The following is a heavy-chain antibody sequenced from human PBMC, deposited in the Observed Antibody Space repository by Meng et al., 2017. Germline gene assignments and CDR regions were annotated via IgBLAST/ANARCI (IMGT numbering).Heavy chain of an antibody. J-gene: IGHJ5*02. CDR1: ERICRSYP. CDR3: ARDSSLGYCTNGVCYISGWFDP. CDR2: IIPIFGTA. D-gene: IGHD2-8*01. Sequence: GAGWKHLGASVKVSCKPSERICRSYPISWVRQAPGQGFELMGGIIPIFGTANYAQKFQGRVTITADESTSTAYMELSSLRSEDTAVYYCARDSSLGYCTNGVCYISGWFDPWGQGTLVTVSS. V-gene: IGHV1-69*01.